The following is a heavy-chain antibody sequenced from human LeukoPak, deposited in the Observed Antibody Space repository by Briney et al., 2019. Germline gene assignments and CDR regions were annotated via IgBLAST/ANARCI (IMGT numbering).Heavy chain of an antibody. CDR3: AKYYCYGMDV. CDR2: IYYSGST. V-gene: IGHV4-30-4*07. Sequence: SETLSLTCAVSDGSISSGGYSWSWIRQPPGKGLEWIGYIYYSGSTYYNPSLKSRVTISVDTSKNQFSLKLSSVTAADTAVYYCAKYYCYGMDVWGQGTTVTVSS. CDR1: DGSISSGGYS. J-gene: IGHJ6*02.